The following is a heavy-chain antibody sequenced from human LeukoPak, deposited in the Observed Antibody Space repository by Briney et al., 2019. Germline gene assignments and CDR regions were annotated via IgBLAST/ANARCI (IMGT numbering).Heavy chain of an antibody. V-gene: IGHV4-4*07. D-gene: IGHD3-10*01. CDR1: GGSISSYY. CDR2: IYSSGST. CDR3: AREGGSPLFGSGSTKYYYYYMDV. Sequence: SETLSLTCTVSGGSISSYYWSWIRQPAGKGLEWIGRIYSSGSTNYNPSLKSRVTMSVDTSKNQFSLKLSSVTAADTAVYYCAREGGSPLFGSGSTKYYYYYMDVWGKGTTVTISS. J-gene: IGHJ6*03.